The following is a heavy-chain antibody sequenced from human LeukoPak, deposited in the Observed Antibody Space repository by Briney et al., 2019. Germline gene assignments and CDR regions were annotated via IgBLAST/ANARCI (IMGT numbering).Heavy chain of an antibody. CDR1: GGSFSGYY. CDR3: ARSNYDSSGYIFDY. V-gene: IGHV4-34*01. J-gene: IGHJ4*02. Sequence: NPSETLSLTCAVYGGSFSGYYWSWIRQPPGKGLEWIGEINHSGSTNYNPSLKSRVTISVDTSKNQFSLKLSSVTAADTAVYYCARSNYDSSGYIFDYWGQGTLVTVSS. CDR2: INHSGST. D-gene: IGHD3-22*01.